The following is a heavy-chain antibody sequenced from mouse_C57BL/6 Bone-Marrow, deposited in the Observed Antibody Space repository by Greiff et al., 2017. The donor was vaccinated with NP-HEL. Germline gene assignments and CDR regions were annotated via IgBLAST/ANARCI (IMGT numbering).Heavy chain of an antibody. D-gene: IGHD2-3*01. CDR3: ARRYDLAY. CDR2: ISSGGSYT. J-gene: IGHJ3*01. Sequence: EVKVVESGGDLVKPGGSLKLSCAASGFTFSSYGMSWVRQTPDTRLEWVATISSGGSYTYYPDSVKGRFTISRDNAKNTLYLQMSSLKSEDTAMYYCARRYDLAYWGQGTLVTVSA. CDR1: GFTFSSYG. V-gene: IGHV5-6*02.